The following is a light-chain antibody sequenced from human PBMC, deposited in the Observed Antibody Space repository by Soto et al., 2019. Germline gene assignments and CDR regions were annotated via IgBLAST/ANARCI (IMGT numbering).Light chain of an antibody. CDR2: SNN. CDR3: AAWDDSLNGVV. J-gene: IGLJ2*01. V-gene: IGLV1-44*01. Sequence: QSVLTQPPSASGNPGQRVTISCSGSSSNIGSNTVNWYQQLPGTAPKLLIYSNNQRPSGVPDRFSGSKSGTSASLAISGLQSEHEADYYCAAWDDSLNGVVFGGGTQLTVL. CDR1: SSNIGSNT.